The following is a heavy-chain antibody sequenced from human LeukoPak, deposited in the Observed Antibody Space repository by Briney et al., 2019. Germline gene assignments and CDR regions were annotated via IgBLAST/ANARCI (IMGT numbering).Heavy chain of an antibody. CDR3: AVGYCGGDCYSPFDY. V-gene: IGHV5-51*01. Sequence: GESLKISCTSSGYSFTSYWIGWVRQMPGKGLECMGIIYPGDSDTRYSPSFQGQVTISADKSISTAYLQWSSLKASDTAMYYCAVGYCGGDCYSPFDYWGQGTLVTVSS. CDR2: IYPGDSDT. J-gene: IGHJ4*02. D-gene: IGHD2-21*02. CDR1: GYSFTSYW.